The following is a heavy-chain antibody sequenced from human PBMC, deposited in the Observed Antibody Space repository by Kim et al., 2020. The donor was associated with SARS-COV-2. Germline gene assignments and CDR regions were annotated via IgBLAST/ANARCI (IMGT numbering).Heavy chain of an antibody. CDR3: ARDGKGRYNWNHGPFDY. CDR1: GGSFSGYY. Sequence: SETLSLTCAVYGGSFSGYYWSWIRQPPGKGLEWIGEINHSGSTNYNPSLKSRVTISVDTSKNQFSLKLSSVTAADTAVYYCARDGKGRYNWNHGPFDYWGQGTLVTVSS. V-gene: IGHV4-34*01. CDR2: INHSGST. J-gene: IGHJ4*02. D-gene: IGHD1-20*01.